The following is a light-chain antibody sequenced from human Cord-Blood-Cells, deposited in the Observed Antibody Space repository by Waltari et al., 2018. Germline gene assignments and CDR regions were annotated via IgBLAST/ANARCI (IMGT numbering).Light chain of an antibody. V-gene: IGLV1-40*01. J-gene: IGLJ2*01. CDR3: QSYDSSLREV. CDR2: GNS. Sequence: QSVLTQPPSVSGAPGQRVTISCTGSSSNIGAGYDVQWYQQLPGTAPKLLIYGNSNRPSGGPDRFAGSKSGTSASLAITGLQAEDEADYYCQSYDSSLREVFGGGTKLTVL. CDR1: SSNIGAGYD.